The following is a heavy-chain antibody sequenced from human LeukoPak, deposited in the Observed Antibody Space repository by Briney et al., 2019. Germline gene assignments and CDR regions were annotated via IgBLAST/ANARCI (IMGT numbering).Heavy chain of an antibody. CDR3: ARVSHYYDSSGYYVY. CDR2: INSDGSST. D-gene: IGHD3-22*01. V-gene: IGHV3-74*01. J-gene: IGHJ4*02. CDR1: GFTFSTYW. Sequence: GGSLRLSCAASGFTFSTYWMHWGRQAPGKGLVWVSRINSDGSSTSYADSVKGRFTISRDNAKNTLYLQMNSLRAEDTAVYYCARVSHYYDSSGYYVYWGQGTLVTVSS.